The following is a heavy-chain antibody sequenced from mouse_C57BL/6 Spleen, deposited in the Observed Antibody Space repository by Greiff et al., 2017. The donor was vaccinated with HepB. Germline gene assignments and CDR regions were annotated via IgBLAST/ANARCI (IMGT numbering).Heavy chain of an antibody. Sequence: EVQLQESGPGMVKPSQSLSLTCTVTGYSITSGYDWHWIRHFPGNKLEWMGYISCSGSTNYNPSLKSRISITHDTSKNHFFLKLNSVTTEDTATYYCARGGSFFDYWGQGTTLTVSS. V-gene: IGHV3-1*01. CDR3: ARGGSFFDY. CDR1: GYSITSGYD. J-gene: IGHJ2*01. CDR2: ISCSGST.